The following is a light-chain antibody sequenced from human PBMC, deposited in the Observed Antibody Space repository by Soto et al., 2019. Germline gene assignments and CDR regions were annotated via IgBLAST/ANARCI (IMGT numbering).Light chain of an antibody. Sequence: QSVLTQPPSVSAAPGQRVTISCSGSSSNIPNNSVSWYQQLPGTGPKLLIYDNDKRPSGIPDRFSGSKSGTAATLGVTGLQTGDEADYYCATWDSSLSGVVFGGGTKVTVL. J-gene: IGLJ2*01. V-gene: IGLV1-51*01. CDR3: ATWDSSLSGVV. CDR1: SSNIPNNS. CDR2: DND.